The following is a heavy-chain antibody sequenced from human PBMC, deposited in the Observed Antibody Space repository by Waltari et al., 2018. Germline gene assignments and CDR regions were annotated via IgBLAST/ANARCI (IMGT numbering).Heavy chain of an antibody. V-gene: IGHV1-69*01. CDR2: NIPIFGKA. CDR3: ARGPRQWLAAWGEGFDY. CDR1: GGTFSSYA. J-gene: IGHJ4*02. D-gene: IGHD6-19*01. Sequence: QVQLVQSGAEVKKPGSSVKVSCKASGGTFSSYAISWVRQAPGQGLEWMGGNIPIFGKANYAQKFQGRVTITADESTSTAYMELSSLRSEDTAVYYCARGPRQWLAAWGEGFDYWGQGTLVTVSS.